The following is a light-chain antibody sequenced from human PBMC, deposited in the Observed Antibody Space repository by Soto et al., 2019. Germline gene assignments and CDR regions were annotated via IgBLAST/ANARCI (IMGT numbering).Light chain of an antibody. CDR2: RNN. Sequence: QSVLSQPPSASGTPGQRVTISCSGSSSNIGDNYVNWYQQFPGTAPKLLIYRNNQRPSGVPDRFSGSKSGTSASLAISGLRSGDEADYYCAAWDDSPSGVVFGGGTKLTVL. J-gene: IGLJ2*01. CDR1: SSNIGDNY. V-gene: IGLV1-47*01. CDR3: AAWDDSPSGVV.